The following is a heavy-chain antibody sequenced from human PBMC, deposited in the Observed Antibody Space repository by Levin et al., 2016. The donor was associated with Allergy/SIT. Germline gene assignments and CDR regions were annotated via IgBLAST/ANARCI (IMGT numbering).Heavy chain of an antibody. CDR3: ASYEADY. CDR1: GFTVSSNY. J-gene: IGHJ4*02. CDR2: IYSGGST. D-gene: IGHD3-22*01. V-gene: IGHV3-53*01. Sequence: GESLKISCAASGFTVSSNYMSWVRQAPGKGLEWVSVIYSGGSTYYADSVKGRFTISRDNAKNSLYLQMNSLRAEDTAVYYCASYEADYWGQGTLVTVSS.